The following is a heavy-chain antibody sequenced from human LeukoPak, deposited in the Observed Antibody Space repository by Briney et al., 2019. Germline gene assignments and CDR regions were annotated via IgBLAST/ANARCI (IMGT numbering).Heavy chain of an antibody. Sequence: GSLRLSCAASGFTFSSYAMSWVRPAPGEGLEWVSAISGSGGSTYYADSVKGRFTISRDNSKNTLYLQMNSLRAEDTAVYYCAKYYYGSGRNYYYYMDVWGKGTTVTVSS. CDR1: GFTFSSYA. CDR2: ISGSGGST. J-gene: IGHJ6*03. D-gene: IGHD3-10*01. CDR3: AKYYYGSGRNYYYYMDV. V-gene: IGHV3-23*01.